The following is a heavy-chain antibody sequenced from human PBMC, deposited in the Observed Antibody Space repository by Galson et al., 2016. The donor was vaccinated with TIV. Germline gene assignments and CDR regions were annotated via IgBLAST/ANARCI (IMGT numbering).Heavy chain of an antibody. D-gene: IGHD5/OR15-5a*01. CDR2: ISASGSHT. V-gene: IGHV3-23*01. CDR1: GFTIGTYA. Sequence: SLRLSCAPSGFTIGTYAMSWVRQAPGKGLAWVSAISASGSHTFYAGSVKGRLTISRDNSRNTLYLQMNGLGPEDTAVYYCAKEVSTVPYGIDLWGQGTTVTVSS. J-gene: IGHJ6*02. CDR3: AKEVSTVPYGIDL.